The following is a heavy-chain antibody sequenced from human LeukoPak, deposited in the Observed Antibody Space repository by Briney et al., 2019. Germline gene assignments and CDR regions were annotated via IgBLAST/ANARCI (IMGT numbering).Heavy chain of an antibody. J-gene: IGHJ6*02. D-gene: IGHD1-26*01. CDR2: ISISSSTI. CDR1: GFTFSTYS. CDR3: AKAGMGATLYYGMDV. Sequence: PGGSLRLSCAASGFTFSTYSMNWVRQAPGKGLEWVSYISISSSTIYYADSVKGRFTISRDNSKNSLYLQMNSLRTEDTALYYCAKAGMGATLYYGMDVWGQGTTVTVSS. V-gene: IGHV3-48*04.